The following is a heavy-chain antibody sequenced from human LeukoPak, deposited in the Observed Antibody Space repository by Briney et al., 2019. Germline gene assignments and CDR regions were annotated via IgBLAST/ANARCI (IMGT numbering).Heavy chain of an antibody. D-gene: IGHD3-10*01. CDR3: ARAYYHGSGSYYFFDY. V-gene: IGHV1-69*06. CDR1: GSTFSNYA. CDR2: SIPFFGTT. J-gene: IGHJ4*02. Sequence: GASVKVSCKTSGSTFSNYAFGWLRQAPGQGLEWMGSSIPFFGTTDYAQKFQGRVTITADKSTSTAYMELSSLRSEDTAVYYCARAYYHGSGSYYFFDYWGQGTLVTVSS.